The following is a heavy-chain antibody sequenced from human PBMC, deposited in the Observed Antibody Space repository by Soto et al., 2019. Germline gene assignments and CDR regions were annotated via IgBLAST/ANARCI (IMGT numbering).Heavy chain of an antibody. CDR3: ARGYSSSWPSQYYFDY. J-gene: IGHJ4*02. D-gene: IGHD6-13*01. Sequence: EVQLVESGGGLIQPGGSLRLSCAASGFTVSSNYMSWVRQAPGKGLEWVSVIYSGGSTYYADSVKGRFTISRDNSKNTLYLQMNSLRAEDTAVYYCARGYSSSWPSQYYFDYWGQGTLVTVSS. CDR1: GFTVSSNY. CDR2: IYSGGST. V-gene: IGHV3-53*01.